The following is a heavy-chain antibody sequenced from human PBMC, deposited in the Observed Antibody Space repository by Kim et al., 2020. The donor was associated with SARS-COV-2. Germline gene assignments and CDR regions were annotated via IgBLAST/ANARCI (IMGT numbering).Heavy chain of an antibody. D-gene: IGHD3-16*01. J-gene: IGHJ4*02. Sequence: GESLKISCKGSGYSFTNYWIGWVRQMPGRGLECMGIIYPGDSDTRYSPSFQAQVTISVDKSLSTAYLQWSSLKASDTAIYYCTNMLAGAYYFDYWGQGTLLTVSP. CDR2: IYPGDSDT. V-gene: IGHV5-51*01. CDR1: GYSFTNYW. CDR3: TNMLAGAYYFDY.